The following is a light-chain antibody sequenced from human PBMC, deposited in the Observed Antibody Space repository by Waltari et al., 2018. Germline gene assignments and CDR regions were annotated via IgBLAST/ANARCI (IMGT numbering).Light chain of an antibody. CDR1: GSDVGGYNY. V-gene: IGLV2-14*03. CDR3: SSYTSSSTRD. CDR2: DVS. J-gene: IGLJ1*01. Sequence: QSALTQPASVSGSPGQSITISCTGTGSDVGGYNYVYWYQQHPGKAPKLIIYDVSNRPSGISNRFSGSKSGNTASLTISGLQAEDEADYYCSSYTSSSTRDFGTGTKVTVL.